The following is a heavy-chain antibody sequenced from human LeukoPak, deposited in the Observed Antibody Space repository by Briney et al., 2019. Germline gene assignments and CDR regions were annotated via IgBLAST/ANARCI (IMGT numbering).Heavy chain of an antibody. CDR3: ARDKDYGSGSDYNEYVFDF. D-gene: IGHD3-10*01. V-gene: IGHV3-7*03. J-gene: IGHJ3*01. CDR1: GFTFSSRDW. CDR2: IKQDGSEK. Sequence: GGSLRLSCVASGFTFSSRDWMTWVRQAPGKGLEWVANIKQDGSEKNYVDSVKGPFTISRDNAKNSLYLQMNSLRAEDTAVYYCARDKDYGSGSDYNEYVFDFWGQGTMVTVSS.